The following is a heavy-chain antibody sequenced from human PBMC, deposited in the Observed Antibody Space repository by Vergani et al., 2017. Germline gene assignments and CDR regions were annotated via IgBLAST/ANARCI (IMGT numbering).Heavy chain of an antibody. J-gene: IGHJ6*02. D-gene: IGHD5-12*01. CDR2: ISGRGGST. CDR1: GFTFNHYA. CDR3: AKANPRNSGYDYLYHYHAMDV. V-gene: IGHV3-23*01. Sequence: EVQLLESGGDLVQPGGSLRLSCAASGFTFNHYAMNWVRQAPGKGLEWVSGISGRGGSTYYAGSVKGRFTISRDSSKNTLYLQMNSLSAGDTAVYYCAKANPRNSGYDYLYHYHAMDVWGQGTTVTVSS.